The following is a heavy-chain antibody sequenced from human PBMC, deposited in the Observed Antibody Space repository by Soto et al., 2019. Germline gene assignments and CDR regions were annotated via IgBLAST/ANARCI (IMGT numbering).Heavy chain of an antibody. CDR2: IYWNDDE. D-gene: IGHD5-12*01. J-gene: IGHJ4*02. Sequence: ESGPTLVNPTQTLTLTCTFSGLSLSSNGVGVGWIRQPPGEALEWLALIYWNDDERYSPSLKSRLTISKDTSKNQVVLTMTNMDPVDTATYYCARTDRVSRYFDNWGQGTPVTVSS. V-gene: IGHV2-5*01. CDR3: ARTDRVSRYFDN. CDR1: GLSLSSNGVG.